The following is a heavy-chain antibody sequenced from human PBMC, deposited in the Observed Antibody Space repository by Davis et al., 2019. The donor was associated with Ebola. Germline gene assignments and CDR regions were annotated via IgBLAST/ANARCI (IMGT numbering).Heavy chain of an antibody. CDR1: GFTFSTYA. D-gene: IGHD4-17*01. CDR3: ARDLYGDYDY. V-gene: IGHV3-23*01. CDR2: ISNTGSST. Sequence: GESLKISCAASGFTFSTYAMSWVRQAPGMGLEWVSAISNTGSSTSYADSVKGRFTISRDNAKNSLYLQMNSLRDEDTAVYYCARDLYGDYDYWGQGTLVTVSS. J-gene: IGHJ4*02.